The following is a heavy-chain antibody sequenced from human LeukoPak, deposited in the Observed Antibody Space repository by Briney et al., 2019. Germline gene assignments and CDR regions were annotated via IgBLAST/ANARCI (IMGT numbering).Heavy chain of an antibody. CDR3: AAGTTGGWSETFDY. CDR2: IKQDGSEK. Sequence: LSGGSLRLSCAASGFTFSSYWMSWVRQAPGKGLEWVANIKQDGSEKYYVDSVKGRFTISRDNAKNSLYLQMNSLRAEDTAVYYCAAGTTGGWSETFDYWGQGTLVTVSS. J-gene: IGHJ4*02. V-gene: IGHV3-7*01. D-gene: IGHD6-19*01. CDR1: GFTFSSYW.